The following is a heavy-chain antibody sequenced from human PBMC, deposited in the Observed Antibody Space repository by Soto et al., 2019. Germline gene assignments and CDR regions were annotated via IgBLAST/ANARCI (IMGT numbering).Heavy chain of an antibody. CDR1: GFTFSDHY. J-gene: IGHJ4*02. Sequence: EVQLVESGGGLVQPGGSLRLSCAASGFTFSDHYMDWVRQAPGKGLEWVGRIRNKATSYTTEYAASVKGRFTISRDDSKNSFYLQMNRLKTWYTVGYYCVRVTGWTYYLDYWGQGTLVNVSS. D-gene: IGHD3-3*01. V-gene: IGHV3-72*01. CDR2: IRNKATSYTT. CDR3: VRVTGWTYYLDY.